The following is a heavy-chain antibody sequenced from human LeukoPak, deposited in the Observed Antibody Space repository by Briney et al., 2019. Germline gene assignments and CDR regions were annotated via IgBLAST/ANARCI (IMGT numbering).Heavy chain of an antibody. CDR3: ARGPPPDFDY. CDR2: IHLSWYT. V-gene: IGHV4-4*07. J-gene: IGHJ4*02. CDR1: GDFISNYY. Sequence: SDTLSLTCTVSGDFISNYYWSWIRQPAGKGLEWIGRIHLSWYTDYNPSLKSRVTLSVDTSKNQFSLRLSSVTAADTAVYYCARGPPPDFDYWGRGTLVTVSS.